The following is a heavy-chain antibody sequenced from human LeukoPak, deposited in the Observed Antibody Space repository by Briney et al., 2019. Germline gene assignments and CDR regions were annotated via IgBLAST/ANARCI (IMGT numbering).Heavy chain of an antibody. J-gene: IGHJ5*02. Sequence: PSETLSLTCAVYGGSFSGYYWSWIRQPPGKGLEWIGEINHSGSTNYNPSLKSRVTISVGTSKNQFSLKLSSVTAADTAVYYCARGRQWLPRGRYNWFDPWGQGTLVTVSS. CDR2: INHSGST. D-gene: IGHD6-19*01. V-gene: IGHV4-34*01. CDR1: GGSFSGYY. CDR3: ARGRQWLPRGRYNWFDP.